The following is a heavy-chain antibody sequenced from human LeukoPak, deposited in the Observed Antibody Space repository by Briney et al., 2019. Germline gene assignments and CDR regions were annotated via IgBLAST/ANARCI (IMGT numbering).Heavy chain of an antibody. Sequence: SETLSLTCAVYGGSFSGYYWSWIRQPPGKGLEWIGEINHSGSTNYNPSLKSRVTISVDTSKKQFSLKLSSVTAADTAVYYCARSPNHSSGWYTTNDYWGQGTLVTVSS. CDR3: ARSPNHSSGWYTTNDY. V-gene: IGHV4-34*01. J-gene: IGHJ4*02. CDR2: INHSGST. D-gene: IGHD6-19*01. CDR1: GGSFSGYY.